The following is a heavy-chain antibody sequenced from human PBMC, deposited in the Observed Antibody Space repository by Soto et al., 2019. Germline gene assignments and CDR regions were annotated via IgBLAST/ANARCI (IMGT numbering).Heavy chain of an antibody. CDR3: ARSHYDILTGPNWFDP. CDR1: GYSISSSNW. CDR2: IYYSGST. J-gene: IGHJ5*02. Sequence: QVQLQESGPGLVKPSDTLSLTCAVSGYSISSSNWWGWIRQPPGKGLEWIGYIYYSGSTYYNPSLKSRVTMSVDTSKTQFSLKLSSVTAVDTAVYYCARSHYDILTGPNWFDPWGQGTLVTVSS. V-gene: IGHV4-28*01. D-gene: IGHD3-9*01.